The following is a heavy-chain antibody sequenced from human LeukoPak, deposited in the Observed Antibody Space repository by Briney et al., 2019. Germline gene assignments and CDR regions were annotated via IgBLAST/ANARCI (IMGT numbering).Heavy chain of an antibody. CDR1: GFTFSSYA. CDR3: ARAMRRARGYCSSTSCLTGAPWFDP. V-gene: IGHV3-64*01. D-gene: IGHD2-2*01. J-gene: IGHJ5*02. Sequence: GGSLRLSCAASGFTFSSYAMHWVRQAPGKGLEYVSAISSNGGSTYYANSVKGRFTISRDSSKNTLYLQMGSLRAEDMAVYYCARAMRRARGYCSSTSCLTGAPWFDPWGQGTLVTVSS. CDR2: ISSNGGST.